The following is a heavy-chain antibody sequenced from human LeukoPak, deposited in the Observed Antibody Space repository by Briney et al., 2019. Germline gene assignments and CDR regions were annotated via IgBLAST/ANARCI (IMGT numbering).Heavy chain of an antibody. D-gene: IGHD5/OR15-5a*01. Sequence: GASVKVSCKASGYTFTGYYMHWVRQAPGQGLEWMGWINPDSGGTNYAQKFQDRVTMTWDPSISTAYMELSRLRSDDTALYYCARIYLVSTTSLDFWGQGTLVTVSS. V-gene: IGHV1-2*02. CDR1: GYTFTGYY. J-gene: IGHJ4*02. CDR2: INPDSGGT. CDR3: ARIYLVSTTSLDF.